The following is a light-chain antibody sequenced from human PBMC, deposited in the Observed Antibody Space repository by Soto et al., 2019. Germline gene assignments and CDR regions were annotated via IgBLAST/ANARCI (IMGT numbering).Light chain of an antibody. V-gene: IGKV1-8*01. CDR1: QGISSY. J-gene: IGKJ5*01. CDR2: AAS. Sequence: AIRMTQSPSSLSASTGDRVTITCRASQGISSYLAWYQQKPGKAPKLLIYAASTRATAIQPRFSGSGSGTEFTLTIRSLQSEDFAVYYCQQYDNWPITFGQGTRLEI. CDR3: QQYDNWPIT.